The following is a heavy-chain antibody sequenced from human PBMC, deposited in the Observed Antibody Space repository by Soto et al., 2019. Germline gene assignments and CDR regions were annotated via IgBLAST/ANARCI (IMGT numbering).Heavy chain of an antibody. CDR3: ARASYLDPAFDI. CDR2: VNPNSGNT. CDR1: GYTFTSYD. D-gene: IGHD2-2*03. Sequence: QVQLVQSGAEVKRPGASVKVSCKASGYTFTSYDFNWVRQAPGQGLEWRGWVNPNSGNTDYAQKFQGRVTMTRNTSIRTAYMELSSLRSEDTAVYYCARASYLDPAFDIWGQGTMVTVSS. V-gene: IGHV1-8*01. J-gene: IGHJ3*02.